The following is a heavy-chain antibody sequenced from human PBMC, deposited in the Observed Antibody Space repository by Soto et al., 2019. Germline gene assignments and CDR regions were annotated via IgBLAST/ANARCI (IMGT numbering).Heavy chain of an antibody. J-gene: IGHJ6*02. CDR3: ASDILTGYYSPYYYYGMDV. CDR1: GGTFSSYA. Sequence: SVKVSCKASGGTFSSYAISWVRQAPGQGLEWMGGIIPIFGTANYAQKFQGRVTITADESTSTAYMELSSLRSEDTAVYYCASDILTGYYSPYYYYGMDVWGQGTTVTVSS. D-gene: IGHD3-9*01. V-gene: IGHV1-69*13. CDR2: IIPIFGTA.